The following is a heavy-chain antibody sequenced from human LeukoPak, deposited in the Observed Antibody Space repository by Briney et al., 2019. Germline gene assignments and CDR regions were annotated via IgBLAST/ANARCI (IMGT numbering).Heavy chain of an antibody. CDR2: INYSGNT. J-gene: IGHJ5*02. CDR1: GGSISSDNYQ. CDR3: ARYGSGSTWFDP. D-gene: IGHD3-10*01. Sequence: PSETLSLTCTVSGGSISSDNYQWSWIRQPPGKGLEWIGYINYSGNTYYNPSLKGRVTISVDTSKNHFSLKLSSVTAADTAVYYCARYGSGSTWFDPWGQGTLVTVSS. V-gene: IGHV4-30-4*01.